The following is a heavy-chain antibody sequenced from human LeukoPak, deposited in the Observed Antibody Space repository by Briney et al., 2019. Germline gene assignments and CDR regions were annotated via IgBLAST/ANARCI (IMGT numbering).Heavy chain of an antibody. Sequence: GASVTVSCKASGGTFSSYAISWVRRAPGQGLEWKGGIIPIFGTANYAQKFQGRVTITADESTSTAYMELSSLRSEDTAVYYCARDLSAAAGVIDYWGQGTLVTVSS. V-gene: IGHV1-69*13. CDR3: ARDLSAAAGVIDY. CDR2: IIPIFGTA. D-gene: IGHD6-13*01. CDR1: GGTFSSYA. J-gene: IGHJ4*02.